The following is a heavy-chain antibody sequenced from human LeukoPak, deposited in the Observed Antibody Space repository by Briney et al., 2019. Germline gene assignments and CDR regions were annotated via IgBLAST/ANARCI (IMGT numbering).Heavy chain of an antibody. CDR2: ISGSGGST. J-gene: IGHJ4*02. Sequence: PGGSLTLSCAASGFTFSSYAMSWVRQAPGKGLEWVSAISGSGGSTYYADSVKGRFTISRDNSKNTLYLQMNSLRAEDTAVYYCAPGRDFWSGYPPLWGQGTLVTVSS. V-gene: IGHV3-23*01. CDR1: GFTFSSYA. D-gene: IGHD3-3*01. CDR3: APGRDFWSGYPPL.